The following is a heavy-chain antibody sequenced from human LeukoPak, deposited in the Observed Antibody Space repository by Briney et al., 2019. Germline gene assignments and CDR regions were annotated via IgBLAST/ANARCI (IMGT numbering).Heavy chain of an antibody. CDR1: GFTFSSYN. V-gene: IGHV3-21*01. Sequence: PGGSLRLSCAASGFTFSSYNMNWVREAPGKGLEWVPSISSSSSYIYYADSVKGRFTISRDNAKNSLYLQMNSLRAEDTAVYYCARDPSSRFYYGMDVWGKGTTVTVSS. CDR2: ISSSSSYI. J-gene: IGHJ6*04. CDR3: ARDPSSRFYYGMDV.